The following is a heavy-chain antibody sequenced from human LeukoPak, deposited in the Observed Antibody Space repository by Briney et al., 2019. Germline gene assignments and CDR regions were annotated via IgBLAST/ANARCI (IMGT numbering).Heavy chain of an antibody. Sequence: SETLSLTCAVYGGSFSGYYWSWIRQPPGKGLEWIGEINHSGSTNYNPSLKSRVTISVDTSKNQFSLKLSSVTAADTAEYYCARGAGYDILTGYYYSYYFDYWGQGTLVTVSS. CDR1: GGSFSGYY. J-gene: IGHJ4*02. D-gene: IGHD3-9*01. CDR2: INHSGST. V-gene: IGHV4-34*01. CDR3: ARGAGYDILTGYYYSYYFDY.